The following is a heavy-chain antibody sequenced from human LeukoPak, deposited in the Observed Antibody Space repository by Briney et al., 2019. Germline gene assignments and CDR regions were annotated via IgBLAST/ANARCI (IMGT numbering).Heavy chain of an antibody. J-gene: IGHJ4*02. CDR3: AGRGYSYGAFDY. D-gene: IGHD5-18*01. CDR2: ISSDGNGK. V-gene: IGHV3-30*04. CDR1: GFTLSNYA. Sequence: PGRSLRLSCAVPGFTLSNYAMHWVRQAPGKGLEWVASISSDGNGKYYADSVKGRFTISRDISKNTLYLQMNSLRTDDTAVYYCAGRGYSYGAFDYWGQGTLVTVSS.